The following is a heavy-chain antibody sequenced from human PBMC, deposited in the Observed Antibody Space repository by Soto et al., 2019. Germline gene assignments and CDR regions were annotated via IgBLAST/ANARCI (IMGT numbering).Heavy chain of an antibody. J-gene: IGHJ4*02. CDR1: GFTLTSYA. Sequence: VQLVESGGSVVQPGRSLRLSCEASGFTLTSYAMHWVRQAPGKGLEWVAVISYDGINEYYANTVKGRFTISRDNSKNTLFLQMSTLRVEDTAVYYCARDRLRLGELSLRGYVDYWGQGTLVPVSS. D-gene: IGHD3-16*02. V-gene: IGHV3-30*15. CDR3: ARDRLRLGELSLRGYVDY. CDR2: ISYDGINE.